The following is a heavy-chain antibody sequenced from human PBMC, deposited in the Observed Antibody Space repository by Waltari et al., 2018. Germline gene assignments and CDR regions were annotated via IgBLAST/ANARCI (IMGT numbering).Heavy chain of an antibody. D-gene: IGHD1-26*01. V-gene: IGHV4-61*02. Sequence: QVQLQESGPGLVKPSQTLSLTCPVSGGSISSGSYYWSWIRQPAGKGLEWIGRIYTSGNTNYNPSLKSRVTISVDTSKNQFSLKLSSVTAADTAVYYCAREGSYDYDYWYFDLWGRGTLVTVSS. J-gene: IGHJ2*01. CDR3: AREGSYDYDYWYFDL. CDR2: IYTSGNT. CDR1: GGSISSGSYY.